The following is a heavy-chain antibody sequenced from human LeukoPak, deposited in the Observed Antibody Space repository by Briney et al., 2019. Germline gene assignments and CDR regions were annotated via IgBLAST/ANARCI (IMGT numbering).Heavy chain of an antibody. CDR1: GFSFSKAW. J-gene: IGHJ4*02. Sequence: GLSLRLSCPACGFSFSKAWMNWLRQAPAKGLEGVGRIKSQTDGGTTHYAAPVKGRFTISRDDSKDTLYLQMNSLKTEDTGVYYCITYQATMEWGQGTLVTVSS. D-gene: IGHD3-10*01. CDR3: ITYQATME. CDR2: IKSQTDGGTT. V-gene: IGHV3-15*01.